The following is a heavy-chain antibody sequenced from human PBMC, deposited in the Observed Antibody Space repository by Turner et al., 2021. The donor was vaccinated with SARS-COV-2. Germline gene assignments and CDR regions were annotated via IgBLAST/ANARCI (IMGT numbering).Heavy chain of an antibody. CDR3: ARGYGSGWSYYFDY. Sequence: EVQLVETGGGLIKHGGSLRLSCAASGFTVSSNYMSWVRQAPGKGLAWVSVIYSGGSTDYADSVKGRFTITRDNSKNTLYLQMNSLGAEDTAVYYCARGYGSGWSYYFDYWGQGTLVTVSS. CDR1: GFTVSSNY. D-gene: IGHD6-19*01. V-gene: IGHV3-53*02. CDR2: IYSGGST. J-gene: IGHJ4*02.